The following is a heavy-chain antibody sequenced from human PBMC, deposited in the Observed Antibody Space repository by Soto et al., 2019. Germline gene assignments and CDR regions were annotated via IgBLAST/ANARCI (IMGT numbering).Heavy chain of an antibody. CDR1: GFTFSSYW. CDR2: INSDGSST. D-gene: IGHD2-2*01. J-gene: IGHJ4*02. V-gene: IGHV3-74*01. CDR3: AGGRYCFGPSCYPYY. Sequence: EVQLVESGGGLVQPGGSLRLSCAASGFTFSSYWMHWVRQAPGKGLVWVSRINSDGSSTSYADSVKGRFTISRDNAKITLYRQMNRLRAEDRAVYYCAGGRYCFGPSCYPYYWGQGTLVTVSS.